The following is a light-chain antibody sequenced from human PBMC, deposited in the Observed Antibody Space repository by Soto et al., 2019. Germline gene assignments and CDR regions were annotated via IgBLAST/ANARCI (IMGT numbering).Light chain of an antibody. CDR3: QQYGSSPLT. CDR2: GAS. CDR1: QSVSSSY. J-gene: IGKJ4*01. V-gene: IGKV3-20*01. Sequence: EIVLTQSPGTLSLSQGERATLSCRASQSVSSSYLAWYQQKPGQAPRLLIYGASSRATGIPDRFSVSGSGTDLTLTISRLEPEDFSVYYCQQYGSSPLTFGGGTKVEIK.